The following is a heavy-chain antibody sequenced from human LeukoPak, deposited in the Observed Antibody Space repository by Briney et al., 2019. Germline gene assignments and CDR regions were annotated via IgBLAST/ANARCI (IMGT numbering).Heavy chain of an antibody. CDR2: IYSGGST. D-gene: IGHD3-9*01. Sequence: GGSLRLSCAASGFTVSSNYMSWVRQAPGKGLEWVSVIYSGGSTYYADSVKGRFTISRDNSKNTLYLQMNSLRAEDTAVYYCARGPSDILTGYYTDYFDYWGQGTPVTVSS. CDR1: GFTVSSNY. CDR3: ARGPSDILTGYYTDYFDY. V-gene: IGHV3-53*01. J-gene: IGHJ4*02.